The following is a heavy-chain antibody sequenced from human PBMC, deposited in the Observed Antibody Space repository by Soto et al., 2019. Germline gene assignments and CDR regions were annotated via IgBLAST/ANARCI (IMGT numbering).Heavy chain of an antibody. D-gene: IGHD3-9*01. CDR3: ARDARGTRGFDEMDI. CDR2: INPNGGDA. CDR1: GYIXNGYH. J-gene: IGHJ6*02. V-gene: IGHV1-2*02. Sequence: SXKVSYKASGYIXNGYHIHLVRQAPGRGLEWMGWINPNGGDAEYAKNFQGRVTMTRDTSFNLVYMEMSGLMSDDTAVYYCARDARGTRGFDEMDIWGQGTTATVS.